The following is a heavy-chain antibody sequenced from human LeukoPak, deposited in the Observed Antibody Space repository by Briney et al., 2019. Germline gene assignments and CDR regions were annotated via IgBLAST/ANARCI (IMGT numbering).Heavy chain of an antibody. J-gene: IGHJ5*02. V-gene: IGHV4-4*07. Sequence: SETLSLTCTVSGGSISSYFWTWIRQPAGKGLEWIGRIFTSGSTNHNPSLKSRVTMSVDTSKNQFSLKLSSVTAADTAVYYCAREDSSGYYYLDPWGQGTLVTVSS. D-gene: IGHD3-22*01. CDR2: IFTSGST. CDR1: GGSISSYF. CDR3: AREDSSGYYYLDP.